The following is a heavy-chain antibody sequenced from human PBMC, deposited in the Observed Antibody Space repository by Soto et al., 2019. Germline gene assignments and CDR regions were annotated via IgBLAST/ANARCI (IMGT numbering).Heavy chain of an antibody. V-gene: IGHV4-59*01. CDR3: ARGRSYYDFWSGYSARFDY. Sequence: QVQLQESGPGLVKPSETLSLTCTVSGGSISSYYWSWIRQPPGKGLEWIGYIYYSGSTNYNPSLKRRVTISVDTSKNQFSLKLSSVTAADTAVYYCARGRSYYDFWSGYSARFDYWGQGTLVTVSS. CDR1: GGSISSYY. D-gene: IGHD3-3*01. CDR2: IYYSGST. J-gene: IGHJ4*02.